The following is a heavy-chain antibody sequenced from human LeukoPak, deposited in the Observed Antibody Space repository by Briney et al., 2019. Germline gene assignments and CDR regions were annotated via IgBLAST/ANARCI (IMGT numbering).Heavy chain of an antibody. Sequence: GASVKVSCKASGGTFSSYAISWVRQAPGQGLEWMGGIIPIFGTANYAQKFQGRVTITADESTSTAYMELSSLRSEDTAVYYCARGEGGYDYAPPQYYYGMDVWGQRTTVTVSS. V-gene: IGHV1-69*13. J-gene: IGHJ6*02. CDR2: IIPIFGTA. CDR3: ARGEGGYDYAPPQYYYGMDV. D-gene: IGHD5-12*01. CDR1: GGTFSSYA.